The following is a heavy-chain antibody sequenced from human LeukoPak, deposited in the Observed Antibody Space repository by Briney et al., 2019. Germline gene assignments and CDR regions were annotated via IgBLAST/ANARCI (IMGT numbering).Heavy chain of an antibody. CDR1: GYSFTGYY. Sequence: GASVKVSYKASGYSFTGYYMHWVRQAPGQGLEWMGWINPNSGGTNYAQKFQGRVTMTRDTSISTAYMELSRLRSDDTAVYYCARDVTVRFLEWFNYMDVWGKGTTVTVSS. D-gene: IGHD3-3*01. J-gene: IGHJ6*03. V-gene: IGHV1-2*02. CDR2: INPNSGGT. CDR3: ARDVTVRFLEWFNYMDV.